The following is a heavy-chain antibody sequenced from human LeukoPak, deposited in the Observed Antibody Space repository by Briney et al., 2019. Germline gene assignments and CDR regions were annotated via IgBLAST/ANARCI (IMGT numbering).Heavy chain of an antibody. Sequence: GASVKVSCKASGGTFSSYAISWVRQAPGQGLEWMGGIIPIFGTANYAQKFQGRVMITADKSTSTAYMELSSLRSEDTAVYYCAGVWVTMITQAAFDIWGQGTMVTVSS. V-gene: IGHV1-69*06. D-gene: IGHD3-22*01. CDR2: IIPIFGTA. CDR1: GGTFSSYA. CDR3: AGVWVTMITQAAFDI. J-gene: IGHJ3*02.